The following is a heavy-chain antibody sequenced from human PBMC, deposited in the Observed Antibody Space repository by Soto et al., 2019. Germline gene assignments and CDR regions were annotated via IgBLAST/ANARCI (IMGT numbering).Heavy chain of an antibody. CDR2: IIPIFGTA. CDR3: ARGAPTVWWPGYFYYGLDV. V-gene: IGHV1-69*06. CDR1: GYTFSSYA. J-gene: IGHJ6*02. D-gene: IGHD5-12*01. Sequence: GASVKVSWKASGYTFSSYAISWVRQAPGQGLEWMGGIIPIFGTANYAQKFQGRVTITADKSTSTAYMELSSLRSEDTAVYYCARGAPTVWWPGYFYYGLDVWGPGTTVTVSS.